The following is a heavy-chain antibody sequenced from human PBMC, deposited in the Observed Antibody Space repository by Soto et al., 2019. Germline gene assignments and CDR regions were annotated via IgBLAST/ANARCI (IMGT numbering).Heavy chain of an antibody. J-gene: IGHJ4*02. Sequence: GGSLRLSCAASGFTFSSYAMHWVRQALGKGLEWVAVISYDGSNKYYADSVKGRFTISRDNSKNTLYLQMNSLRAEDTAVYYCATAERSTSCYTCYYFDYWGQGTLVTVSS. CDR2: ISYDGSNK. D-gene: IGHD2-2*02. CDR3: ATAERSTSCYTCYYFDY. V-gene: IGHV3-30-3*01. CDR1: GFTFSSYA.